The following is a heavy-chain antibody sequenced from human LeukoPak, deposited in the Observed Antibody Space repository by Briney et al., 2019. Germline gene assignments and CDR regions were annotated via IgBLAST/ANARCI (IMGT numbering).Heavy chain of an antibody. D-gene: IGHD6-6*01. J-gene: IGHJ5*02. CDR3: ARDQARARYSSSPYNWFDP. CDR2: IIPIFGTA. Sequence: SVKVSCKASGGTFSSYAISWVRQAPGQGLEWMGGIIPIFGTANYAQKFQGRVTITTDESTSTAYMELSSLRSEDTAVYYCARDQARARYSSSPYNWFDPWGQGTLVTVSS. V-gene: IGHV1-69*05. CDR1: GGTFSSYA.